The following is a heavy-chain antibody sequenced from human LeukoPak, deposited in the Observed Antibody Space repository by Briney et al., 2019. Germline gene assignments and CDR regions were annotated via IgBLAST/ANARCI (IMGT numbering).Heavy chain of an antibody. D-gene: IGHD3-22*01. Sequence: KPSHTLSLTCTVSGGSISSGSYYWSWIRQPAGKGLEWIGRIYTSGSTNYNPSLKSRVTISVDTSKNQFSLKLSSVTAADTAVYYCARGGLTYYYDSSGYYKWNYFDYRGQGTLVTVSS. CDR3: ARGGLTYYYDSSGYYKWNYFDY. CDR2: IYTSGST. CDR1: GGSISSGSYY. V-gene: IGHV4-61*02. J-gene: IGHJ4*02.